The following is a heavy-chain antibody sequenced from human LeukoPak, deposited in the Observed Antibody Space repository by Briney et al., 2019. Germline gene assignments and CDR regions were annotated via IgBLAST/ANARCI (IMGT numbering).Heavy chain of an antibody. Sequence: GGSLRLSCAASGFTFSDYYMGWIRQAPGKGLEGVSYIGGSGSITFYADSVKGRFTISRDNPKNSLYLQTNSLRAEDTAVYYCAKDRRWDNWTYGDYFDYWGQGTLVTVSS. V-gene: IGHV3-11*01. D-gene: IGHD1-20*01. J-gene: IGHJ4*02. CDR2: IGGSGSIT. CDR3: AKDRRWDNWTYGDYFDY. CDR1: GFTFSDYY.